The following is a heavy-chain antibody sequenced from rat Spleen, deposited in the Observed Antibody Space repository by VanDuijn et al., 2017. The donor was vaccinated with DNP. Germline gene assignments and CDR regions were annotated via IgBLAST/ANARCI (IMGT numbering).Heavy chain of an antibody. Sequence: QVQLKESGPGLVQPSQTLSLTCTVSGFSLTNYGVIWVRQSPGKGLEWMGIMWGDGNTDYNSALKSRLSISRDTSKSQVFLKMSSLKTEDTATYYCARGDEVMDAWGQGASVTVSS. D-gene: IGHD4-2*01. V-gene: IGHV2S75*01. CDR1: GFSLTNYG. J-gene: IGHJ4*01. CDR3: ARGDEVMDA. CDR2: MWGDGNT.